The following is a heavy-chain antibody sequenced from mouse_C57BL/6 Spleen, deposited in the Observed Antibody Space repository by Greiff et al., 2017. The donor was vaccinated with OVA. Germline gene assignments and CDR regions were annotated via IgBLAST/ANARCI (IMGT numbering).Heavy chain of an antibody. J-gene: IGHJ3*01. CDR2: INPNNGGT. Sequence: VQLQQSGPELVKPGASVKMPCKASGYTFTDYNMDWVKQSHGKSLEWIGDINPNNGGTIYNQKFKGKATLTVDKSSSTAYMELRSLTSEDTAVYYCARSRRSFAYWGQGTLVTVSA. CDR1: GYTFTDYN. CDR3: ARSRRSFAY. V-gene: IGHV1-18*01.